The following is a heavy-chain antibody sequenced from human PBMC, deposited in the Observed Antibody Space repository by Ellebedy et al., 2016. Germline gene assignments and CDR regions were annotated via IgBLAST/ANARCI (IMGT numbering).Heavy chain of an antibody. CDR1: RFIVNSNY. CDR3: AKVRSPDFSNNHVMDV. D-gene: IGHD1/OR15-1a*01. Sequence: GESLKISCAGSRFIVNSNYMNWVRQAPGKGLEWVSLLYNDGKTYYADSVKGRFTISRDSSKFRVYLQMNSLKVEDTAVYYCAKVRSPDFSNNHVMDVWGQGTTVTVSS. J-gene: IGHJ6*02. V-gene: IGHV3-53*05. CDR2: LYNDGKT.